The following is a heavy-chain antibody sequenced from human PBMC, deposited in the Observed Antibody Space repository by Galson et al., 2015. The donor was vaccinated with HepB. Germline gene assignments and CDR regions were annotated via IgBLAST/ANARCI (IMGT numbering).Heavy chain of an antibody. CDR1: GFTFSSYA. CDR2: ISYDGSNK. D-gene: IGHD3-10*01. CDR3: ARGSITMVRAGGFDY. J-gene: IGHJ4*02. Sequence: SLRLSCAASGFTFSSYAMHWVRQAPGKGLEWVAVISYDGSNKYYADSVKGRFTISRDNSKNTLYLQMNSLRAEDTAVYYCARGSITMVRAGGFDYWGQGTLVTVSS. V-gene: IGHV3-30-3*01.